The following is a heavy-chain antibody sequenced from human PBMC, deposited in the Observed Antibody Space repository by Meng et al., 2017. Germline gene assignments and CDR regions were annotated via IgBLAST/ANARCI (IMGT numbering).Heavy chain of an antibody. CDR2: ITKDGSRK. CDR3: ARDFDY. V-gene: IGHV3-30*16. CDR1: GFIFSNYE. J-gene: IGHJ4*02. Sequence: QVQGVESWGDVVPPGRSLTLSWAASGFIFSNYEMHWVRQAPGKGLEWVACITKDGSRKYYLGSVRGRFTISRDNSKNTLYLEMNSLRSEDTALYYCARDFDYWGQGTLVTVSS.